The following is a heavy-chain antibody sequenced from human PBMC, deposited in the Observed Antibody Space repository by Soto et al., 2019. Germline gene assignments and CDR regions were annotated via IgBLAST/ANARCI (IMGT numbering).Heavy chain of an antibody. CDR2: INHSGRV. CDR3: STRAYDTNGYYRFDP. CDR1: GGSFSGHS. D-gene: IGHD3-22*01. J-gene: IGHJ5*01. V-gene: IGHV4-34*01. Sequence: SETLSLTCAVYGGSFSGHSWTWIRQSPGKGLEWIGDINHSGRVNYSPSLKSRVTISLDTSKNQFSLTLSAVTAADTAMYYCSTRAYDTNGYYRFDPWGQGTLVTVCS.